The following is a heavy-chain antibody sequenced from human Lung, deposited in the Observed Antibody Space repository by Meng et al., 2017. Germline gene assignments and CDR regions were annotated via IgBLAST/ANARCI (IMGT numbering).Heavy chain of an antibody. V-gene: IGHV1-46*01. Sequence: QVQLVQSGAEVKNPGASVKVSFKASGYTFTRHWMHWVRQAPGQGLEWMGIINPSDGYTMYEQKFQDRITITGDTSTGTVYMELSGLRSEDTAVYYCTRDHSTADVTVWWFDPWGQGTLVTVSS. CDR2: INPSDGYT. CDR3: TRDHSTADVTVWWFDP. CDR1: GYTFTRHW. D-gene: IGHD4-17*01. J-gene: IGHJ5*02.